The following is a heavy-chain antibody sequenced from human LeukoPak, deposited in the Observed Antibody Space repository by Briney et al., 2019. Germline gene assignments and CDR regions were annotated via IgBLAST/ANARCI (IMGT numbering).Heavy chain of an antibody. CDR1: GGSINNYY. J-gene: IGHJ4*02. CDR2: IYYRGST. V-gene: IGHV4-59*08. Sequence: PSETLSLTCTVTGGSINNYYWSWIRQPPGKALEWIGYIYYRGSTNYNPSLKSRVTISVDTSKNQFSLKLSSVTAADTAVYYCARQKPVAATTHFDNWGQEILVTVSS. D-gene: IGHD6-19*01. CDR3: ARQKPVAATTHFDN.